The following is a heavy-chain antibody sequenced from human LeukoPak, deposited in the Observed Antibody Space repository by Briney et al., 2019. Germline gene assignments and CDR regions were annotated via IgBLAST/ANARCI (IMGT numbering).Heavy chain of an antibody. J-gene: IGHJ3*02. CDR3: ARHIVAYYYDSSGYLDAFDI. CDR2: IYYSGST. D-gene: IGHD3-22*01. CDR1: GGSISSSSYY. Sequence: SETLSLTCTVSGGSISSSSYYWGWIRQPPGKGLEWIGSIYYSGSTYYNPSLKSRVTISVDTSKNQFSLKLSSVTAADTAVYYCARHIVAYYYDSSGYLDAFDIWGQGTMVTVSS. V-gene: IGHV4-39*01.